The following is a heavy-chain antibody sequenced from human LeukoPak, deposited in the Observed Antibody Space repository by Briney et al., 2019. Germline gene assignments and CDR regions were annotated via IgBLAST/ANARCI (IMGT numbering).Heavy chain of an antibody. V-gene: IGHV3-30*18. Sequence: GGSLRLSCAASGFAFSSYGMHWVRQAPGKGLEWVAVISYDGSNKYYSDSVKGRFTISRDNSKNTLYLQMNSLRAEDTAVYYCAKAGDYYFDYWGQGTLVTVSS. CDR1: GFAFSSYG. CDR2: ISYDGSNK. J-gene: IGHJ4*02. CDR3: AKAGDYYFDY. D-gene: IGHD1-1*01.